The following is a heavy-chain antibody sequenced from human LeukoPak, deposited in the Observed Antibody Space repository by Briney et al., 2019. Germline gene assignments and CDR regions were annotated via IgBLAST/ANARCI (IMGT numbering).Heavy chain of an antibody. J-gene: IGHJ6*02. D-gene: IGHD1-26*01. CDR2: IWYDGSNK. V-gene: IGHV3-33*01. CDR3: ARDGADSGSYYYYGMDV. Sequence: GGSLRLSCAASGFTFSSYGMHGVRQAPGKGLEWVAVIWYDGSNKYYADSVKGRFTISRDNSKNTLYLQMNSLRAEDTAVYYCARDGADSGSYYYYGMDVWGQGTTVTVSS. CDR1: GFTFSSYG.